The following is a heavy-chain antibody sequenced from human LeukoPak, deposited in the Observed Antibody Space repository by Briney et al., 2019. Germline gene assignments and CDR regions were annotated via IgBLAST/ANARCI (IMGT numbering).Heavy chain of an antibody. Sequence: GESLKISCKGSGYSFTSYWIGWGRQMPGKGLEWMGIIYPGDSDTRYSPSFQGQVTISADKSISTAYLQWSSLKASDTAVYYCARHIAGTCGGDYYYYYGMDVWGQGTTVTVSS. CDR2: IYPGDSDT. V-gene: IGHV5-51*01. J-gene: IGHJ6*02. CDR1: GYSFTSYW. CDR3: ARHIAGTCGGDYYYYYGMDV. D-gene: IGHD1-7*01.